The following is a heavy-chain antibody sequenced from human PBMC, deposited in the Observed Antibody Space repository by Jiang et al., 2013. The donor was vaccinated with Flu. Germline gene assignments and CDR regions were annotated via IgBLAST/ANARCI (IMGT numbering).Heavy chain of an antibody. J-gene: IGHJ4*02. D-gene: IGHD3-22*01. Sequence: LALIYWDDDKRYSPSLKSRLTITKDPSKNQVVLTMTNMDPVDTATYYCAHTYYYDTSGKTFDYWGQGTLVTVSS. CDR3: AHTYYYDTSGKTFDY. V-gene: IGHV2-5*02. CDR2: IYWDDDK.